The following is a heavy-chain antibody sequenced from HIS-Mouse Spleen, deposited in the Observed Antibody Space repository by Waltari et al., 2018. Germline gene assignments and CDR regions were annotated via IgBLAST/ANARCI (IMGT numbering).Heavy chain of an antibody. Sequence: QLQLQESGPGLVKPSETLSLTCTVSGGSISSSSSYWGWIRQPPGKGLEWIGSIYYSGSTYYNPSLKSRVTISVDTSKNQFSRKLSSVTAADTAVYYCAREIPYSSSWYDWYFDLWGRGTLVTVSS. CDR1: GGSISSSSSY. CDR2: IYYSGST. J-gene: IGHJ2*01. D-gene: IGHD6-13*01. V-gene: IGHV4-39*07. CDR3: AREIPYSSSWYDWYFDL.